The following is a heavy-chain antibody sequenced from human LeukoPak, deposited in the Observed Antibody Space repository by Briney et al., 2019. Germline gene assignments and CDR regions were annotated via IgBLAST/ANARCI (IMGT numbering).Heavy chain of an antibody. CDR2: IGGSINNI. CDR1: GFTLRTYF. D-gene: IGHD2-15*01. J-gene: IGHJ4*02. CDR3: VRDYCSGVTCYDGF. Sequence: GGSLRLSCTASGFTLRTYFINWVRQAPGKGLEWVSHIGGSINNIYYADSVKGRFTISRDNAKDSVYLQMNSLRAEDTAVYFCVRDYCSGVTCYDGFWGQGTLVTVSS. V-gene: IGHV3-48*01.